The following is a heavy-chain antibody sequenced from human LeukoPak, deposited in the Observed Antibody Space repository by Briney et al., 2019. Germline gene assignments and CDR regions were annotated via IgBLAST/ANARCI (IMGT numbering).Heavy chain of an antibody. CDR3: ARDLSGGSCYVDY. D-gene: IGHD2-15*01. Sequence: SGKFSSKAYGHTFTSYGISWVGQAPGQGLEWMGFISDYNGNTNYPQRLQGRVTMTTDTSRSTAYMELRSLRSDHTAVYYCARDLSGGSCYVDYWGEGTLVTDSS. V-gene: IGHV1-18*01. CDR1: GHTFTSYG. J-gene: IGHJ4*02. CDR2: ISDYNGNT.